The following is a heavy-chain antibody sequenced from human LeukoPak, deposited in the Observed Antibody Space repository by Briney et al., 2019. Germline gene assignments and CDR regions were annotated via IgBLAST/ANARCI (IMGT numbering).Heavy chain of an antibody. CDR1: GFTFRSYS. CDR3: ARDLNYGIIPGSLRAYFDS. D-gene: IGHD3-9*01. CDR2: ISGSSTYI. Sequence: AGGSLRLSCVAPGFTFRSYSMNWVRQAPGKGLEWVSSISGSSTYIYYADSVKGRFTISRDNANNSLYLQMNSLRADDTAVYYCARDLNYGIIPGSLRAYFDSWGQGTRVTVSS. V-gene: IGHV3-21*01. J-gene: IGHJ4*02.